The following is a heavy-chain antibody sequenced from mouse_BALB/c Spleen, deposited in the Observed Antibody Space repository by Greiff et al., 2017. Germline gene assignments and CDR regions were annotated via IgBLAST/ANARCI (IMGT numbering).Heavy chain of an antibody. CDR3: ARDDGGYYYAMDY. CDR2: ICAGGST. V-gene: IGHV2-9*02. D-gene: IGHD2-3*01. CDR1: GFSLTSYG. Sequence: VQGVESGPGLVAPSQSLSITCTVSGFSLTSYGVHWVRQPPGKGLEWLGVICAGGSTNYNSALMSRLSISKDNSKRQVFLKMNSLQTDDTAMYYCARDDGGYYYAMDYWGQGTSVTVSS. J-gene: IGHJ4*01.